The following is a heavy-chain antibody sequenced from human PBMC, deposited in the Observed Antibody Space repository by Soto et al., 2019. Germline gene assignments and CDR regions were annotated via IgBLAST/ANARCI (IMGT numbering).Heavy chain of an antibody. CDR2: VSYDGSNK. J-gene: IGHJ4*02. V-gene: IGHV3-30*18. Sequence: SSYGMHWVRQAPGKGLEWVAIVSYDGSNKYYADSVKGRFTISRDNSRSTLYLQMNSLRAEDTAVYYCAKALGELSPESYDYWGQGTLVTVSS. D-gene: IGHD3-16*02. CDR1: SSYG. CDR3: AKALGELSPESYDY.